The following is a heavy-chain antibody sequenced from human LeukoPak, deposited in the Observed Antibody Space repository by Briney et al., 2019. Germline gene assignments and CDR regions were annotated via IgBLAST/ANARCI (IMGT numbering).Heavy chain of an antibody. CDR1: GGSMSSYY. CDR2: IYYSGST. J-gene: IGHJ4*02. CDR3: ARGAQAWQLVQFDY. V-gene: IGHV4-59*01. Sequence: KPSETLSLTCTVSGGSMSSYYWNWIRQPPGKGLGWIGYIYYSGSTNYNPSLKSRVIISVDTSKNQFSLKLSSVTAADTAVYYCARGAQAWQLVQFDYWGQGTLVTVSS. D-gene: IGHD6-13*01.